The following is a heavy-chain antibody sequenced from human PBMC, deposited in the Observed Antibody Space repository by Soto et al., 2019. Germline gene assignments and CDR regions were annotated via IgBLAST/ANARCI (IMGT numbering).Heavy chain of an antibody. Sequence: GGSLRLSCAASGFTFSSYGMHWVRQAPGKGLEWVAVIWYDGSNKYFADSVKGRFTISRDNAKSSLYLQMNSLRAEDTAFYYCVRGASLNFDYWGQGTLVTVSS. V-gene: IGHV3-33*01. CDR1: GFTFSSYG. J-gene: IGHJ4*02. CDR3: VRGASLNFDY. D-gene: IGHD1-26*01. CDR2: IWYDGSNK.